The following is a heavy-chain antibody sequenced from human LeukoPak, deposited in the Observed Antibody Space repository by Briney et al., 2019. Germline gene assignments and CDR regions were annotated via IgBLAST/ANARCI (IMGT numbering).Heavy chain of an antibody. CDR3: ARARATREMATISP. CDR1: GYTFTGYY. J-gene: IGHJ5*02. CDR2: INPNSGGT. V-gene: IGHV1-2*06. D-gene: IGHD5-24*01. Sequence: ASVKVSCKASGYTFTGYYMHWVRQAPGQGLEWMGRINPNSGGTNYAQKFEGRVTMTRDTSISTAYMELSRLRSDDTAVYYCARARATREMATISPWGQGTLVTVSS.